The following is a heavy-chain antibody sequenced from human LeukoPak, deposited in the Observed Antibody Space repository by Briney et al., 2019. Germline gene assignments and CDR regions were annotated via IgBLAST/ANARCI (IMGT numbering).Heavy chain of an antibody. J-gene: IGHJ4*02. CDR3: ARAVYCSSTSCYFFDY. CDR1: GYSISSGYY. V-gene: IGHV4-38-2*02. CDR2: IYHSGST. D-gene: IGHD2-2*01. Sequence: SETLSLTCTVSGYSISSGYYWGWIRQPPGKGLEWIGSIYHSGSTYYNPSLKSRVTISVDTSKNQFSLKLSSVTAADTAVYYCARAVYCSSTSCYFFDYWGQGTLVTVSS.